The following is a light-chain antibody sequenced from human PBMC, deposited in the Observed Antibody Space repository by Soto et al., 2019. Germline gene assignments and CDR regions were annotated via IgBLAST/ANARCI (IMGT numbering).Light chain of an antibody. Sequence: EIVLTQSPATLSLSPGERATLSCTASLSVSSYLAWYQQKPGQAPRLLIYDASNRATGIPARFSGSGSGTAFTLTISSLEPEDLAVYYCQQRSDWALTFGGGTKVEIK. J-gene: IGKJ4*01. CDR2: DAS. CDR1: LSVSSY. CDR3: QQRSDWALT. V-gene: IGKV3-11*01.